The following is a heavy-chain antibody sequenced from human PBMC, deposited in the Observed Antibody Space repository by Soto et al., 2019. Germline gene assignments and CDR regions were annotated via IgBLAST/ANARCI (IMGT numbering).Heavy chain of an antibody. J-gene: IGHJ3*02. Sequence: DVQLVESGGGLIQPGGSLRLSCAVSGLSVNDRKYITWVRQAPGRGLEWVSALYSTYGTYYAEFVRGQFTVSRDHFNNTVYLQMNALRHDDTALYFWSSWLQREHAYDIWGLGTMVTVSS. CDR3: SSWLQREHAYDI. D-gene: IGHD1-1*01. CDR2: LYSTYGT. CDR1: GLSVNDRKY. V-gene: IGHV3-53*01.